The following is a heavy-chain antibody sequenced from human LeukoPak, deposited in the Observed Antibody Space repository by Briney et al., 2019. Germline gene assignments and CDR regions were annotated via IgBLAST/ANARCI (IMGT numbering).Heavy chain of an antibody. CDR1: GFTFSSYG. CDR3: AKTMVRGVDYYYYMDV. D-gene: IGHD3-10*01. J-gene: IGHJ6*03. V-gene: IGHV3-30*02. CDR2: IRDDGSNK. Sequence: GGSLRLSCAASGFTFSSYGMHWVRQAPGKGLEWVAFIRDDGSNKHYADSVKGRFTISRDNSKNTLYVQMNSLRAEDTAVYYCAKTMVRGVDYYYYMDVWGKGTTVTISS.